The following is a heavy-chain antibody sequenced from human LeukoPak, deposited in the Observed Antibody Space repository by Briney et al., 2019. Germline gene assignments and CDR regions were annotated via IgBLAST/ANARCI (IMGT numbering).Heavy chain of an antibody. CDR3: AKTYDYPIINFDY. CDR1: GFTFSSYS. V-gene: IGHV3-23*01. Sequence: GGSLRLSCAASGFTFSSYSMNWVRQAPGKGLEWVSAISGSGGSTYYADSVKGRFTISRDNSKNTLYLQMNSLRAEDTAVYYCAKTYDYPIINFDYWGQGTLVTVSS. CDR2: ISGSGGST. D-gene: IGHD3-10*01. J-gene: IGHJ4*02.